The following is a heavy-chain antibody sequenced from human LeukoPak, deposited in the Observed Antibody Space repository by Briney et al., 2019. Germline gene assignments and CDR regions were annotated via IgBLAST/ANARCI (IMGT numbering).Heavy chain of an antibody. CDR2: IYYSGST. CDR3: ARTITGTTRIDY. Sequence: SETLSLTCTVSGGSISSYFWSWIRQPSGKGLEWIGYIYYSGSTNYNPSLKSRVTISVDTSKNQFSLKLSSVTAADTAVYYCARTITGTTRIDYWGQGILVTVSS. J-gene: IGHJ4*02. V-gene: IGHV4-59*08. D-gene: IGHD1-20*01. CDR1: GGSISSYF.